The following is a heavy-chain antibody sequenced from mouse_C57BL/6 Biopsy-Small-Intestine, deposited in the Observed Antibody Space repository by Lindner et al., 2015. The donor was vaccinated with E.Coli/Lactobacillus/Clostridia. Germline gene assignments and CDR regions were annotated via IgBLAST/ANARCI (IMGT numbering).Heavy chain of an antibody. D-gene: IGHD1-1*01. CDR1: GYSFTGYF. CDR2: INPYNGDT. CDR3: ARDGSSPWFAY. V-gene: IGHV1-20*01. Sequence: VQLQESGPELVKPGDSVKISCKASGYSFTGYFMNWVMQSHGKSLEWIGRINPYNGDTFYNQKFKGKATLTVDKSSSTAHMELRSLTSEDSAVYYCARDGSSPWFAYWGQGTLVTVSA. J-gene: IGHJ3*01.